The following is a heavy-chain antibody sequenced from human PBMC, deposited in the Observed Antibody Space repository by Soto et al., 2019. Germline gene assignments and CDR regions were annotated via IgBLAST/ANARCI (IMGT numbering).Heavy chain of an antibody. J-gene: IGHJ6*02. CDR2: IYATGKT. Sequence: SEPLSLTCAVSGASMSSGGHSWSWIRQSPGKGLEWIGCIYATGKTYYNPSLRSRVTISVDTSNNLFSLNVTSVTAADTAVYYCARAPPGPSPRWDVWGQGTTVTVSS. CDR1: GASMSSGGHS. V-gene: IGHV4-30-2*06. D-gene: IGHD3-10*01. CDR3: ARAPPGPSPRWDV.